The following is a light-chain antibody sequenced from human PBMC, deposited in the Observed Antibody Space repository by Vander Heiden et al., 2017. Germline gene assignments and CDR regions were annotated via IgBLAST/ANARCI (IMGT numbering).Light chain of an antibody. V-gene: IGKV1-9*01. Sequence: DIQLTQSPSFLSASVGDSVTLTCRASKDITNYLAWYQQKPGKAPKLLIYIISHLQRGVPSRFRGYGFGTEFNLTISSLEPDDFATYYCQQLHHYTTFGGGTKVEIK. CDR3: QQLHHYTT. CDR1: KDITNY. J-gene: IGKJ4*01. CDR2: IIS.